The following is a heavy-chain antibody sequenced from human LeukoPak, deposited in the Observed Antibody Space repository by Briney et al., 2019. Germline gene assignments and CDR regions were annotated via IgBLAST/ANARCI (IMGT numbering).Heavy chain of an antibody. CDR1: GGSISSYY. Sequence: PSETLSLTCTVSGGSISSYYWSWIRQPPGKGLEWIGYIYYSGSTNHNPSLKSRVTISVDTSKNQFSLKLSSVTAADTAVYYCARGIVGLYFDYWGQGTLVTVSS. D-gene: IGHD1-26*01. V-gene: IGHV4-59*01. CDR3: ARGIVGLYFDY. CDR2: IYYSGST. J-gene: IGHJ4*02.